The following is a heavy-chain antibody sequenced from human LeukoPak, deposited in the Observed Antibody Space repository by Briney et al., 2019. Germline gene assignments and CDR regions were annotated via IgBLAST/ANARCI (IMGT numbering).Heavy chain of an antibody. Sequence: GGSLRLSCAASGFTFSSYAMSWVRQAPGKGLEWVSAISGSGGSTYYADSVKGRFTISRDNSKNTLYLQMNSLRAEDTAVYYCAEVQNDYVWGSYRLYYYYYYGMDVWGQGTTVTVSS. J-gene: IGHJ6*02. CDR1: GFTFSSYA. CDR3: AEVQNDYVWGSYRLYYYYYYGMDV. D-gene: IGHD3-16*02. V-gene: IGHV3-23*01. CDR2: ISGSGGST.